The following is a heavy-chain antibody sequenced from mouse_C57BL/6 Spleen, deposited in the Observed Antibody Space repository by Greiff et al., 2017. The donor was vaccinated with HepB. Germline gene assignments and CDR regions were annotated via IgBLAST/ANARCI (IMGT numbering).Heavy chain of an antibody. D-gene: IGHD1-1*01. Sequence: QVQLQQPGAELVMPGASVKLSCKASGYNFTSYWMHWVKQRPGQGLEWIGEIDPSDSYTNYNQKFKGKATLTVDKSSSTAYMQLSSLTSEDAAVYYCARSGGSGAMGCWGQGTSVTVAS. V-gene: IGHV1-69*01. J-gene: IGHJ4*01. CDR2: IDPSDSYT. CDR3: ARSGGSGAMGC. CDR1: GYNFTSYW.